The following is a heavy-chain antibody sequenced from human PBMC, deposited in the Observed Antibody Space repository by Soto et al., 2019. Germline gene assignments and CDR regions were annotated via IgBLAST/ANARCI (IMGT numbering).Heavy chain of an antibody. CDR3: ARDDPGVGIDY. D-gene: IGHD1-26*01. V-gene: IGHV3-74*01. J-gene: IGHJ4*02. CDR2: ITSDGSGT. Sequence: VQLVESRGGLVQPGGSLRLSCAASGFTFNKYWMHWVRQAPGKGLVWVSHITSDGSGTSYVDSVRGRFTISRDNAKNTLYLETNNLRAEDTAIYYCARDDPGVGIDYWGQGTLVTVSS. CDR1: GFTFNKYW.